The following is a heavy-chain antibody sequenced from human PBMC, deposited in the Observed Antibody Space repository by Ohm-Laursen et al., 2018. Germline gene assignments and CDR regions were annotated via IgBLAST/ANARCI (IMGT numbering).Heavy chain of an antibody. CDR3: ARRVRSGYYLGY. D-gene: IGHD3-22*01. V-gene: IGHV4-34*01. CDR1: GGSFSGYY. J-gene: IGHJ4*02. CDR2: IYDSGST. Sequence: SDTLSLTCAVYGGSFSGYYWSWIRQPPGKGLEWIGYIYDSGSTNYNPSLKSRVTISVDTSKNQFSLKLSSVTAADTAAYYCARRVRSGYYLGYWGQGTLVTVSS.